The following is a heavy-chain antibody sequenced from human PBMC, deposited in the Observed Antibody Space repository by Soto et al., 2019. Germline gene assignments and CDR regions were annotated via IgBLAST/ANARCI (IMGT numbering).Heavy chain of an antibody. CDR1: GFTFSSYG. J-gene: IGHJ6*03. D-gene: IGHD3-3*01. CDR3: ASDGGDFWSGYSRSYYYMDV. Sequence: QVQLVESGGGVVEPGRSLRLSCAASGFTFSSYGMHWVRQAPGKGLEWVAVIWYDGSNKYYADSVKGRFTISRDNSKNTLYLPMNSLRAEDTAVYYCASDGGDFWSGYSRSYYYMDVWGKGTTVTVSS. V-gene: IGHV3-33*01. CDR2: IWYDGSNK.